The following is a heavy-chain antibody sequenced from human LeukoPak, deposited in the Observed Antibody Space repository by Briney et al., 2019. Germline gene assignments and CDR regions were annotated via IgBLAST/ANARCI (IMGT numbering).Heavy chain of an antibody. V-gene: IGHV1-2*02. D-gene: IGHD4-17*01. CDR2: INPNSGGT. CDR1: GYTFSGHY. J-gene: IGHJ4*02. CDR3: ARDLATVTIPYFDY. Sequence: GASVKVSCKASGYTFSGHYMHWVRQAPGQGLEWMGWINPNSGGTNYAQKFQGRLTMTRDTSISTAYMELNNLRSDDTAVYYCARDLATVTIPYFDYWGQGTLVTVSS.